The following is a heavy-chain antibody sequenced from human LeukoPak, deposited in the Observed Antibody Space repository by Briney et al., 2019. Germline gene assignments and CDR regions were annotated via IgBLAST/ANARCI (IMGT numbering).Heavy chain of an antibody. CDR1: GGTFSSYA. Sequence: GASVKVSCKASGGTFSSYAISWVRQAPGQGLEWMGGIIPIFGTANYAQKFQGRVTITADESTSTAYMELSSLRSEDTAVYYCARGGFGYGGNWYYYYYMDVWGKGTTVTISS. CDR2: IIPIFGTA. J-gene: IGHJ6*03. D-gene: IGHD4-23*01. CDR3: ARGGFGYGGNWYYYYYMDV. V-gene: IGHV1-69*13.